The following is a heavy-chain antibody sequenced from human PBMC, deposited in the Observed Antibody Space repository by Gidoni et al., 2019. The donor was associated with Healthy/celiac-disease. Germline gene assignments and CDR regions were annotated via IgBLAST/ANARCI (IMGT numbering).Heavy chain of an antibody. V-gene: IGHV3-7*05. CDR3: ARDGPRYSSGWYVY. CDR1: GFTFSSYW. CDR2: IKQDGSEK. J-gene: IGHJ4*02. Sequence: EVQLVESGGGLVQPGGSLRLSCAASGFTFSSYWMSWVRQAPGKGLEWVANIKQDGSEKYYVDSVKGRFTISRDNAKNSLYLQMNSLRAEDTAVYYCARDGPRYSSGWYVYWGQGTLVTVSS. D-gene: IGHD6-19*01.